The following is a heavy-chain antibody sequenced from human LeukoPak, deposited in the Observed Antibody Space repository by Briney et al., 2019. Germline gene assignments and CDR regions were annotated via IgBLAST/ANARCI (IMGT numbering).Heavy chain of an antibody. CDR2: INHSGST. Sequence: SETLSLTCAVYGGSFSGYYWSWIRQPPGKGLEWIGEINHSGSTNYNPSLKSRVTISVDTSKNQFSLKLGSVTAADTAVYYCARGTMTTVTYYFDYWAREPWSPSPQ. CDR1: GGSFSGYY. CDR3: ARGTMTTVTYYFDY. D-gene: IGHD4-17*01. J-gene: IGHJ4*02. V-gene: IGHV4-34*01.